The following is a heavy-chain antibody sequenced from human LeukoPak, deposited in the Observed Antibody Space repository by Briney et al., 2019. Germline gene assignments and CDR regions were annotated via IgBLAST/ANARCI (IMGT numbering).Heavy chain of an antibody. CDR2: IYHSGST. CDR1: GGSVSNGSYY. V-gene: IGHV4-39*01. CDR3: ASEPYGSGSFLGAFDI. J-gene: IGHJ3*02. Sequence: SETLSLTCTVSGGSVSNGSYYWGWIRQPPEKGLEWIGSIYHSGSTYYNPSLKSRVTISVDTSKNQFSLKLRSVTAADTAVYYCASEPYGSGSFLGAFDIWGQGTMVTVSS. D-gene: IGHD3-10*01.